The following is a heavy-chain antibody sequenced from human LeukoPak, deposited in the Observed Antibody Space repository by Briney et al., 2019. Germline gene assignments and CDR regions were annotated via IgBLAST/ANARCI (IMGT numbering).Heavy chain of an antibody. CDR2: FDPEYGDT. D-gene: IGHD3-10*01. V-gene: IGHV1-24*01. CDR3: ATEGRYGSGTYYMSY. J-gene: IGHJ4*02. CDR1: GYTPSVLS. Sequence: ASVQVSCKVSGYTPSVLSMHWVRQAPGQGLEWMGGFDPEYGDTIYAQKFQGRVTMTEDTSTDTPYMELSSLRSEDTAVYYCATEGRYGSGTYYMSYWGQGTLLTVSS.